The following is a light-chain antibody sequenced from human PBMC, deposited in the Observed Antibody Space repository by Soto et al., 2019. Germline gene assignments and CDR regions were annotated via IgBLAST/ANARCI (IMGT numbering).Light chain of an antibody. V-gene: IGKV3-15*01. CDR1: QSVSSN. CDR3: QQYNNLPMYT. Sequence: EIVMTQSPATLSVSPGERATLSCRASQSVSSNLAWYQQKPGQAPRLLIYGASTRATGIPAGFSGSGSGKEFTLTISSLQSEDFAVYYCQQYNNLPMYTVGQGTKLEIK. J-gene: IGKJ2*01. CDR2: GAS.